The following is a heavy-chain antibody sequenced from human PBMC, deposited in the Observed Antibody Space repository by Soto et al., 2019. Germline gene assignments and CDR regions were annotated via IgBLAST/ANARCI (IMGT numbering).Heavy chain of an antibody. D-gene: IGHD3-16*01. CDR3: ARKVLGSTSRPDYWYFDL. V-gene: IGHV3-23*01. CDR2: ISGGGDRT. Sequence: EVQLLESGGGLVQPGGSLRLSCVGSGFTFISYAMNWVRQAPGKGLEWVSGISGGGDRTFVADSVKGRFTISRDNYKNTVNLQMNSLRADDTAVYYCARKVLGSTSRPDYWYFDLWGRGTLVTVSS. CDR1: GFTFISYA. J-gene: IGHJ2*01.